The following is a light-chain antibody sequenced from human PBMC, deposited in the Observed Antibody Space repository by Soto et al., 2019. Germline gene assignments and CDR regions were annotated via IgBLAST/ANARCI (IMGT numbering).Light chain of an antibody. CDR1: SGHSSYI. V-gene: IGLV4-60*02. J-gene: IGLJ2*01. CDR3: ETWDNNTHVV. CDR2: LEGSGSY. Sequence: QSVLTQSSSASASLGSSVKLTCTLSSGHSSYIIAWHQQQPGKAPRYLMKLEGSGSYNKGSGVPDRFSGSSSGADRYLTISNLEIEDEADYYCETWDNNTHVVFGGGTKLTVL.